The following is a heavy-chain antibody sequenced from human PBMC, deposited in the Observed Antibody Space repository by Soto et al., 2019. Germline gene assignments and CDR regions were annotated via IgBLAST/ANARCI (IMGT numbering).Heavy chain of an antibody. CDR3: ARRIRDIVEGPGRRGYYMDV. Sequence: LASAACSGRVKGYVGGGSRKTPGKGLEWIGEINHSGSTNYNPSLKSRVTISVDTSKNQFSLKLSSVTAADTAVYYCARRIRDIVEGPGRRGYYMDVWGKGTTVIGSS. CDR1: SGRVKGYV. D-gene: IGHD2-2*01. V-gene: IGHV4-34*01. J-gene: IGHJ6*03. CDR2: INHSGST.